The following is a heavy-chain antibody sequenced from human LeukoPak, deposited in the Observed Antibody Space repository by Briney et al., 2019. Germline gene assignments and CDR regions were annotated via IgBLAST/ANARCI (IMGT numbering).Heavy chain of an antibody. V-gene: IGHV3-21*01. CDR2: ISSSSSHI. CDR1: GFTLSSYS. CDR3: ARADSGDAFDI. D-gene: IGHD3-10*01. Sequence: PGGSLRLSCAASGFTLSSYSMNWVRQAPGKGLEWVSSISSSSSHIYYADSVKSRFTISRDNAKNSLYLQMNSLRAEDTAVYYCARADSGDAFDIWGQGTMVTVSS. J-gene: IGHJ3*02.